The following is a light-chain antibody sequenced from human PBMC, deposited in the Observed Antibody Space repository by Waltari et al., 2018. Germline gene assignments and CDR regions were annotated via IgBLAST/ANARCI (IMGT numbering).Light chain of an antibody. CDR2: DVS. CDR1: QSVRSY. V-gene: IGKV3-11*01. Sequence: EIVLTQSPATLSLSPGERATLSCRASQSVRSYLAWYQQKLGQAPRLLIYDVSNRATGIPARFSGSGSGTDFTLTISSLQPDDFATYYCQQYNSDDWTFGQGTKVEI. J-gene: IGKJ1*01. CDR3: QQYNSDDWT.